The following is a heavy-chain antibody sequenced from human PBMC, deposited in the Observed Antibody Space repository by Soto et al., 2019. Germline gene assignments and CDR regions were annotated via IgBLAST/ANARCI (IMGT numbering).Heavy chain of an antibody. J-gene: IGHJ4*02. CDR1: GGSISSSSHH. Sequence: SETLSLTCTVSGGSISSSSHHWGWIRQPPGKGLEWIGSIYYSGTTYYNPSLKSRLTISVDTSKNQFSLKLSSVTPADTAVYYCAREKDSAGDYWRQGTLVTVSS. CDR2: IYYSGTT. CDR3: AREKDSAGDY. D-gene: IGHD6-13*01. V-gene: IGHV4-39*02.